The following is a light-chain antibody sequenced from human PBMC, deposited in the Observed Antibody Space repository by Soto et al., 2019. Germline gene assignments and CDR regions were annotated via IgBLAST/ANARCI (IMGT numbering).Light chain of an antibody. Sequence: EIVLTQSPGTLSLSPGERATLSCRASQSVTSNYLAWYQQKPGQAPRLLIYDASTRATGIPARFSGSASGTEFTLTICSLLSEDFAVYYCQQYNNWPLTFGGGTKVDIK. CDR3: QQYNNWPLT. J-gene: IGKJ4*01. CDR1: QSVTSN. V-gene: IGKV3D-15*01. CDR2: DAS.